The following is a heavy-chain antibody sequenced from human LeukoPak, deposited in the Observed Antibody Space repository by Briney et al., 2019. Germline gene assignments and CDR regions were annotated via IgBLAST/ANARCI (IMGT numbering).Heavy chain of an antibody. J-gene: IGHJ4*02. CDR2: TYYRSKWYN. Sequence: SQTLSLTCVVSGDSVSSKNGAWNWIRQSPSRGLEWLGRTYYRSKWYNDYAESMEGRMTISQDTSNNAYHLHLNALTPEGTPGYYCARDFGTTGWHKFDYWGQGTLVTVSS. D-gene: IGHD6-19*01. CDR1: GDSVSSKNGA. CDR3: ARDFGTTGWHKFDY. V-gene: IGHV6-1*01.